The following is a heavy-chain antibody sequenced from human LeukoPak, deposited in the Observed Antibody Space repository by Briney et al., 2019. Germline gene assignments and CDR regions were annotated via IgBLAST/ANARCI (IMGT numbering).Heavy chain of an antibody. D-gene: IGHD3-9*01. Sequence: ASVKVSCKASGYPFTSYDINCVRQATGRGLEWLGWMNPNSGDTGYAQKFQGRITMTRDTSITTAYMELSSLRSEDTAVYYCAREVILTGYYGSKSQYGMDVWGQGTTVTVSS. CDR2: MNPNSGDT. CDR1: GYPFTSYD. V-gene: IGHV1-8*01. CDR3: AREVILTGYYGSKSQYGMDV. J-gene: IGHJ6*02.